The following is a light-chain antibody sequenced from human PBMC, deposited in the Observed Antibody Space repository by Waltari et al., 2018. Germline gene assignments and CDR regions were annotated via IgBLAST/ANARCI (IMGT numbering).Light chain of an antibody. CDR3: QHRRNWPWT. CDR2: DAS. Sequence: EIVLTQSPATLSLSPGERATLSCRASQSVSNLLGWYQQKPGQAPRLLIYDASNRATGIPARFSGSGSGTDFTLTISSLEPEDFAIYYCQHRRNWPWTFDQGP. CDR1: QSVSNL. J-gene: IGKJ1*01. V-gene: IGKV3-11*01.